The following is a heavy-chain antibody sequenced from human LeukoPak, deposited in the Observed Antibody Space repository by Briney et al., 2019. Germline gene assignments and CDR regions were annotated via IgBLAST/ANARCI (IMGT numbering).Heavy chain of an antibody. CDR1: GFSVSNNY. CDR2: IYGDGRT. J-gene: IGHJ4*02. D-gene: IGHD5-24*01. CDR3: ARDTRPVNGPNFYFDS. V-gene: IGHV3-53*01. Sequence: YPGGSLRLSCVVSGFSVSNNYIIWVRQAPGNGLERVSVIYGDGRTSHSASVRGRFTISRDNSKNIVSLQMNNLRAEDTAVYYCARDTRPVNGPNFYFDSWGQGILVTVSS.